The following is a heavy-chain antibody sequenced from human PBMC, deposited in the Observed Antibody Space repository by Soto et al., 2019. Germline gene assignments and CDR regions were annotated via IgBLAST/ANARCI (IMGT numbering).Heavy chain of an antibody. CDR2: FSAGGSR. CDR1: GFTVSSSA. V-gene: IGHV3-23*01. CDR3: AKDRGSGGNVAGTPDY. D-gene: IGHD6-19*01. Sequence: EVQLLESGGGLVQPGGSLRLSCAASGFTVSSSAMIWVRQAPGKGLEWVATFSAGGSRYYADSVKGRFTISRNSSQNTLYRQMDGLRAEETALYYCAKDRGSGGNVAGTPDYWGQGTLVTVSS. J-gene: IGHJ4*02.